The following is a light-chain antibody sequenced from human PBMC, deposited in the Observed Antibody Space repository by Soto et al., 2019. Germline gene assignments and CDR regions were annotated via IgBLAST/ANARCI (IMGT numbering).Light chain of an antibody. CDR2: DTS. J-gene: IGKJ4*01. CDR1: HAITHY. CDR3: QQYDLLPLT. Sequence: IQMTQSPSSLSASIGDMVTITCHASHAITHYLNWYQQRPGEAPKLLIYDTSKLESGVPPSFSGRGYGTDSTLTISSLQPDDFATYFCQQYDLLPLTFGGGTKVEI. V-gene: IGKV1-33*01.